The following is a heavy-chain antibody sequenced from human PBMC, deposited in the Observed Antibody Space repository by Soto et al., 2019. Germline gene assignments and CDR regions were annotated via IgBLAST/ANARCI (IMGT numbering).Heavy chain of an antibody. D-gene: IGHD2-21*01. J-gene: IGHJ6*02. CDR1: GGSISSGNYY. Sequence: SETLSLTCTVSGGSISSGNYYWSWIRQPPGKGLEWIGFISYSGTTHYSASLRSRVSISVDTSKNQFSLKLSSVTAADTAVYYCAASCVACGGFNYYGMDVWGQGTTVTVSS. CDR3: AASCVACGGFNYYGMDV. V-gene: IGHV4-30-4*01. CDR2: ISYSGTT.